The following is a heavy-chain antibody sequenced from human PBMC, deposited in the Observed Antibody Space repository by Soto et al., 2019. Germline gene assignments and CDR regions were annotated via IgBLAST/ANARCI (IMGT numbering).Heavy chain of an antibody. CDR1: GFTFSSYS. CDR2: ISSSGTYI. D-gene: IGHD2-15*01. J-gene: IGHJ4*02. V-gene: IGHV3-21*01. Sequence: EVQLVESGGGLVKPGGSLRLSCAASGFTFSSYSMNWVRQAPGKGLEWFSFISSSGTYIYYADSVKGRFTISRDNADYSLNLQMNSLRAEDTAMYYCARGQYCCGGSCYVDLWGQGTLVTVSS. CDR3: ARGQYCCGGSCYVDL.